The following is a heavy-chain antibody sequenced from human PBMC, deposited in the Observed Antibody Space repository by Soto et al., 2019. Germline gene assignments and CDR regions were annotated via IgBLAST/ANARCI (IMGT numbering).Heavy chain of an antibody. Sequence: SDTLSLTCPVSGVSTSSSNYQWVWIRQPPGKGLEWIGSIYYSGSTYYNPSLKSRVTISVDTSKNQFSMKLSSVTAADTAVYYCARLVYDSSGYRPGWGQGTLVTVS. CDR1: GVSTSSSNYQ. J-gene: IGHJ4*02. V-gene: IGHV4-39*01. CDR3: ARLVYDSSGYRPG. D-gene: IGHD3-22*01. CDR2: IYYSGST.